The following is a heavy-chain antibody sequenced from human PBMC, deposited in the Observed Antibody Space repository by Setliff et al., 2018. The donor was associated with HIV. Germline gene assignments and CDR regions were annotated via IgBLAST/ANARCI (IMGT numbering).Heavy chain of an antibody. Sequence: GGSLRLSCEASGFIFSSYWMSWVRQAPGKGLEWVSVIGGSGGSTYYADSVKGRFTISRDNSKNTLYLQMNSLRAEDTAVYYCAKAPLTIVATGGEDCWGQGTLVTVSS. CDR3: AKAPLTIVATGGEDC. CDR2: IGGSGGST. D-gene: IGHD6-13*01. CDR1: GFIFSSYW. V-gene: IGHV3-23*01. J-gene: IGHJ4*02.